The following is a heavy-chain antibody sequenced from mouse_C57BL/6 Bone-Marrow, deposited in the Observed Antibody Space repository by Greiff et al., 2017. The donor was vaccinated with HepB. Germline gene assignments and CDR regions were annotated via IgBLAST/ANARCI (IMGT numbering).Heavy chain of an antibody. D-gene: IGHD1-3*01. J-gene: IGHJ2*01. Sequence: VHVKQSGAELVRPGASVKLSCTASGFNIKDDYMHWVKQRPEQGLEWIGWIDPENGDTEYASKFQGKATITADTSSNTAYLQLSSLTSEDTAVYYCTTMSGCYFDYWGQGTTLTVSS. CDR1: GFNIKDDY. V-gene: IGHV14-4*01. CDR2: IDPENGDT. CDR3: TTMSGCYFDY.